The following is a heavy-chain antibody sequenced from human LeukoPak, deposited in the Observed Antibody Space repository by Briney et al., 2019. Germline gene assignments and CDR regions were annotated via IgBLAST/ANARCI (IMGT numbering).Heavy chain of an antibody. CDR2: INAGNGNT. CDR1: GYTFTSYA. J-gene: IGHJ4*02. D-gene: IGHD3-9*01. Sequence: LRASVKVSCKASGYTFTSYAMHWVRQAPGQRLEWMGWINAGNGNTKYSQKFQGRVTITRDTSASTAYMELSSLRSEDTAVYYCARGYYDILTGYEGYSDYWGQGTLVTVSS. CDR3: ARGYYDILTGYEGYSDY. V-gene: IGHV1-3*01.